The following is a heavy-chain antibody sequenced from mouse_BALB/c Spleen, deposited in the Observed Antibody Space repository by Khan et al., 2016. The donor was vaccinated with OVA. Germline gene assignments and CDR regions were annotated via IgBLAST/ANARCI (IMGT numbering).Heavy chain of an antibody. V-gene: IGHV9-3-1*01. CDR1: GYTLTNYG. D-gene: IGHD2-1*01. Sequence: QIQLVQSGPELKKPGETVKISCKASGYTLTNYGMNWVKQAPGKGLKWMGWINTYTGEATYADDFKGRFAFSLETSASTAYLQINNLNNEDTATYFCSRSNGNYWFAYWGQGTLVTVSA. CDR2: INTYTGEA. CDR3: SRSNGNYWFAY. J-gene: IGHJ3*01.